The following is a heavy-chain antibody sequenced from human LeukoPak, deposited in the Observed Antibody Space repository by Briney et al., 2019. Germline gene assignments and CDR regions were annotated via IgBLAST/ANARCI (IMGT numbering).Heavy chain of an antibody. CDR2: IWYDGSNK. Sequence: QPGRSLRLSCAASGFTFSSYGMHWVRQAPGKGLEWVAVIWYDGSNKYYTDSVKGRFTISRDNSKNTLYLQMNSLRAEDTAVYYCAKDLTYYYDSSGYNYGLDYWGQGTLVTVSS. CDR1: GFTFSSYG. D-gene: IGHD3-22*01. CDR3: AKDLTYYYDSSGYNYGLDY. V-gene: IGHV3-33*06. J-gene: IGHJ4*02.